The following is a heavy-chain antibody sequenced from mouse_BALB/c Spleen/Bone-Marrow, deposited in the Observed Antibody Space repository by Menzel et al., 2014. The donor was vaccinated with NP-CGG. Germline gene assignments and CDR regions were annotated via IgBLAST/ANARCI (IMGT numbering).Heavy chain of an antibody. CDR2: IYDSGTI. CDR3: ARELYYFDY. Sequence: EVQLVESGPGLVKPSQTVSPTCTVTGISITTGNYRWSWIRQFPGNKLEWIGYIYDSGTITYNPSLTSRTTITRDTSKNQFFLEMNSLTAEDTATYYCARELYYFDYWGQGTTLTVSS. CDR1: GISITTGNYR. J-gene: IGHJ2*01. V-gene: IGHV3-5*02.